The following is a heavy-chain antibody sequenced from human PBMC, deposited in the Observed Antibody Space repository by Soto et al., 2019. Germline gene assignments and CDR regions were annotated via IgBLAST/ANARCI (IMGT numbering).Heavy chain of an antibody. J-gene: IGHJ6*02. V-gene: IGHV4-30-4*01. CDR2: IYHSGSR. CDR3: AREGAASHSYYFGTDV. D-gene: IGHD3-16*01. CDR1: GGSISSGDSY. Sequence: QVQLQESGPGLVKPSQTLSLTCTVSGGSISSGDSYWSWIRQSPGKGLEGIGYIYHSGSRYYNPSLASRDTIAVDTSKNQFSLKLNSVTAADTAVYYCAREGAASHSYYFGTDVWGQGTTVTVSS.